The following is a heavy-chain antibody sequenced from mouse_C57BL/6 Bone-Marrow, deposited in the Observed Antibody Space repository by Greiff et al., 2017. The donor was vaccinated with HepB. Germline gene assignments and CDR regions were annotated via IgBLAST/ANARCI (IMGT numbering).Heavy chain of an antibody. J-gene: IGHJ2*01. Sequence: QVQLQQSGAELARPGASVKLSCKASGYTFTSYGISWVKQRPGQGLEWIGEIYPRSGNTYYNEKFKGKATLTADKSSSTAYMELRSLTSEDSAVYFCARGPYYYVSSYDYFDYWGQGTTLTVSS. CDR2: IYPRSGNT. CDR3: ARGPYYYVSSYDYFDY. CDR1: GYTFTSYG. D-gene: IGHD1-1*01. V-gene: IGHV1-81*01.